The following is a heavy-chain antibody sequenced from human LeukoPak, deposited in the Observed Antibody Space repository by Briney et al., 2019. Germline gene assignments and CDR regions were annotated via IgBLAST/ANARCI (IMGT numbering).Heavy chain of an antibody. Sequence: PGGSLRLSCAASGLTFSSYWMHWVRQAPGKGLVWVSRINSVGSSTSYADSVKGRFTISRDNAKNTLYLQMNSLRAEDTAVYYCARDFDRHYFDYWGQGTLVTVSS. CDR1: GLTFSSYW. J-gene: IGHJ4*02. CDR2: INSVGSST. D-gene: IGHD3-9*01. CDR3: ARDFDRHYFDY. V-gene: IGHV3-74*01.